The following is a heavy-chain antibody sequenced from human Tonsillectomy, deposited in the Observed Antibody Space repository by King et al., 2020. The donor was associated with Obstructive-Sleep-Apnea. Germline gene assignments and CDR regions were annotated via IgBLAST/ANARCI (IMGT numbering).Heavy chain of an antibody. J-gene: IGHJ4*02. V-gene: IGHV3-30*18. CDR2: ISYDGSKK. CDR3: AKDRGLAAAGGVHYFDH. Sequence: MQLVESGGGVVQPGRSLRLSCAASGFTLRSFGMHWVRQAPGKGLEWVAVISYDGSKKYYADSVKGRFTISRDNSKNTLSLEMNSLRVEDKAVYYCAKDRGLAAAGGVHYFDHWGQGTLVTVSS. D-gene: IGHD6-13*01. CDR1: GFTLRSFG.